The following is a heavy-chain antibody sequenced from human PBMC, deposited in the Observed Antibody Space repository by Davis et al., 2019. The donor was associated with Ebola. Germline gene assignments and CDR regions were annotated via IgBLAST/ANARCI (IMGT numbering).Heavy chain of an antibody. V-gene: IGHV5-51*01. CDR1: GDSFTSYW. CDR3: ARGQLFYWYFDL. D-gene: IGHD6-6*01. Sequence: GESLKISCRVSGDSFTSYWIAWVRQMPGKGLEWMGIIYLRDSDTRYSPSFQGQVTISADKSITTAYLQWSSLKASDTAMYYCARGQLFYWYFDLWGRGTLVTVSS. J-gene: IGHJ2*01. CDR2: IYLRDSDT.